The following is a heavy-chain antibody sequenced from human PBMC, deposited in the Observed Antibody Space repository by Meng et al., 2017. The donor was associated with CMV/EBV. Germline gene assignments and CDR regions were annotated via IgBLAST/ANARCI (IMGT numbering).Heavy chain of an antibody. CDR2: IIPSSGST. D-gene: IGHD4-17*01. J-gene: IGHJ4*02. V-gene: IGHV1-46*01. CDR1: GYTFTRFH. CDR3: ARDYGDYVFDY. Sequence: GESLKISCKTSGYTFTRFHMHWVRQAPGQGLEWMGKIIPSSGSTTYAPRFQGRVTMTRDTSTSTVYMELNSLRSEDTAVYSCARDYGDYVFDYWGQGTLVTSPQ.